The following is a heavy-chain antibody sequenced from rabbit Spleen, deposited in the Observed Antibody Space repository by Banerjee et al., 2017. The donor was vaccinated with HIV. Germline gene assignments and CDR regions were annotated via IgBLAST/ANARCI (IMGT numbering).Heavy chain of an antibody. CDR2: IAGSSGST. V-gene: IGHV1S40*01. Sequence: QSLEESGGDLVKPGASLTLTCTASGFSFSSSDYMCWVRQAPGKGLEWISCIAGSSGSTYSATWAKGRFTISKTSSTTVTLQMTSLTAADTATYFCARDGGTSFSTYGMDLWGQGTLVTVS. J-gene: IGHJ6*01. CDR3: ARDGGTSFSTYGMDL. D-gene: IGHD8-1*01. CDR1: GFSFSSSDY.